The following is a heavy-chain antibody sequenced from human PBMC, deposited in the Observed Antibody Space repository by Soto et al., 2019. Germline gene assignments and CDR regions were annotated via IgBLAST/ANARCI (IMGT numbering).Heavy chain of an antibody. V-gene: IGHV1-3*01. CDR1: GYTFTRYT. Sequence: QVQLVQSGAEVKKPGASVKISCKASGYTFTRYTMNWVRQAPGQRLEWMGWINPDNGNTKSSQKFQDRVIITRDTSASTPYMDLSSLRSEDTAVYYCARGIATGQVDPWGQGTLVTVSS. CDR2: INPDNGNT. J-gene: IGHJ5*02. CDR3: ARGIATGQVDP. D-gene: IGHD2-15*01.